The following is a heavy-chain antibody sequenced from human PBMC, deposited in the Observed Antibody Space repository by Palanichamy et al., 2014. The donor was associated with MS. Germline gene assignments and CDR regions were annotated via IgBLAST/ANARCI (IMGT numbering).Heavy chain of an antibody. J-gene: IGHJ5*02. V-gene: IGHV4-34*01. CDR3: ARGRGYGSGWFDP. D-gene: IGHD3-10*01. CDR1: GGSFSGYY. CDR2: INHSGST. Sequence: QVQLQHGAAGLLKPSETLSLTCAVYGGSFSGYYWSWIRQPPGKGLEWIGEINHSGSTNYNPSLKSRVTISVDTSKNQFSLKLSSVTAADTAVYYCARGRGYGSGWFDPWGQGTLVTVSS.